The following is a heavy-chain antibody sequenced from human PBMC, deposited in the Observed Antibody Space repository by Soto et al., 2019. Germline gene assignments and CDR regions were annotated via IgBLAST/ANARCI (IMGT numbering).Heavy chain of an antibody. V-gene: IGHV3-30*03. Sequence: VQLVESGGGVVQPGRSLRLSCAASGFTFSDYAMHWVRQAPGKGLEWVAVVSHDGRNTHYADSVKGRFTIYRDRSKXXXXXXXXXXXXXXXXXXXCXXXXXXXXVTSDFNYWGQGALVTVSS. CDR2: VSHDGRNT. CDR1: GFTFSDYA. CDR3: XXXXXXXXVTSDFNY. J-gene: IGHJ4*02.